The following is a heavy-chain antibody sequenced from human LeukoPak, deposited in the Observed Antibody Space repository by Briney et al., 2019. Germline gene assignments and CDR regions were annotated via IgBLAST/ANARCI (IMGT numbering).Heavy chain of an antibody. D-gene: IGHD3-3*01. CDR3: ASRLYDFWSDYLFDY. J-gene: IGHJ4*02. CDR2: IYSGGST. CDR1: GFAVSSNY. Sequence: GGSLRLSCAASGFAVSSNYMSWVRQAPGKGLEWVSVIYSGGSTYYADSVKGRFTISRDNSKNTLYLQMNSLRAEDTAVFYCASRLYDFWSDYLFDYWGQGTLVTVSS. V-gene: IGHV3-53*01.